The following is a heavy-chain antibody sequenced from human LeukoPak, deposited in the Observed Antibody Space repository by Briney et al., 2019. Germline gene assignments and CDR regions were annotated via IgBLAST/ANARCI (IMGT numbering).Heavy chain of an antibody. J-gene: IGHJ5*02. V-gene: IGHV5-51*06. Sequence: GESLKISRKGSGYSFTSYWIGWVRQMPGKGLEWMGIIYPGDSDTRYSPSVQGQVTISADKSISTAYLQWSSLKASDTAMYYCAIFDFLFGEIDNWFDPWGQGTQVTVSS. CDR1: GYSFTSYW. CDR3: AIFDFLFGEIDNWFDP. D-gene: IGHD3-16*01. CDR2: IYPGDSDT.